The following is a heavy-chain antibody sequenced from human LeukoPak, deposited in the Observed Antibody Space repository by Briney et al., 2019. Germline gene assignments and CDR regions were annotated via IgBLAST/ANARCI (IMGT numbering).Heavy chain of an antibody. V-gene: IGHV1-2*06. CDR3: ARGGVVGATDWFDP. CDR2: INPNNGGT. J-gene: IGHJ5*02. Sequence: GASVKVSCKASGYTFTGYYMHWVRQAPGQGLEWMGRINPNNGGTKYAQKFQGRVTMTRGTSISTAYMELSRLRSDDTAVYYCARGGVVGATDWFDPWGQGTLVTVSS. CDR1: GYTFTGYY. D-gene: IGHD1-26*01.